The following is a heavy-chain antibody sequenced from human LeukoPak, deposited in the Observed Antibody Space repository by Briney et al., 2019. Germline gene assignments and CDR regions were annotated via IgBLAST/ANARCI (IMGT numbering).Heavy chain of an antibody. V-gene: IGHV3-48*04. CDR2: ISSSGSTI. CDR3: ARGDDLAVAAGFYY. D-gene: IGHD6-19*01. CDR1: GFTFSSYA. J-gene: IGHJ4*02. Sequence: PGGSLRLSCAASGFTFSSYAMNWVRQAPGKGLEWVSYISSSGSTIYYADSVKGRFTISRDNAKNSLYLQMNSLRAEDTAVYYCARGDDLAVAAGFYYWGQGTLVTVSS.